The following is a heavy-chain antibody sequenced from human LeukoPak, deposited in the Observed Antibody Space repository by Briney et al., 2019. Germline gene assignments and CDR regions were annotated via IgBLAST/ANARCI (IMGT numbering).Heavy chain of an antibody. D-gene: IGHD2-15*01. V-gene: IGHV3-49*04. J-gene: IGHJ6*04. CDR2: IRSKAYGGTT. CDR3: TRDGVYCSGGSCYFYYYYYGMDV. Sequence: GGSLRLSCTASGFTFGDYAMSWVRQAPGKGLEWVGFIRSKAYGGTTEYAASVKGRFTISRDDSKSIAYLQMNSLKTEDTAVYYCTRDGVYCSGGSCYFYYYYYGMDVWGKGTTVTVSS. CDR1: GFTFGDYA.